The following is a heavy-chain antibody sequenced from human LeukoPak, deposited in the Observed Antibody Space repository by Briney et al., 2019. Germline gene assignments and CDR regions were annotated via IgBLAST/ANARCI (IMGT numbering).Heavy chain of an antibody. J-gene: IGHJ4*02. V-gene: IGHV4-59*01. CDR1: GGSISSYY. CDR3: ARATRLNPYFDY. Sequence: PSETLSLTCTVSGGSISSYYWSWIRQPPGKGLEWIGYIYYSGSTTYNPSLKSRVTISLDMSKNQFSLKLNSVTAADTAVYYCARATRLNPYFDYWGQGTLVTVSS. CDR2: IYYSGST.